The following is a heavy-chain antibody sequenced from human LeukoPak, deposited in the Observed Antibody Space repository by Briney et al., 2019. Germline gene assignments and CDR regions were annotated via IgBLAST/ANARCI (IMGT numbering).Heavy chain of an antibody. V-gene: IGHV4-34*01. D-gene: IGHD6-13*01. J-gene: IGHJ5*02. Sequence: SETLSLTCAVYGGSFSGYYWSWIRQPPGKGLEWIGEINHSGSTNYNPSLKSRVTISVDTSKNQFSLKLSSVTAADTAVYYCARGRIAAAVLIVGVRNWFDPWGQGTLVTVSS. CDR2: INHSGST. CDR3: ARGRIAAAVLIVGVRNWFDP. CDR1: GGSFSGYY.